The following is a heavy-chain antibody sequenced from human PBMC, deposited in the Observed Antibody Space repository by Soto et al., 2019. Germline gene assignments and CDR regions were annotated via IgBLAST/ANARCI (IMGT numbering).Heavy chain of an antibody. CDR1: GGSISSSHW. D-gene: IGHD3-16*01. V-gene: IGHV4-4*02. J-gene: IGHJ4*02. CDR2: IYHSGST. Sequence: QVQLQESGPGLVKPSGTLSLSCAVSGGSISSSHWWTWVRQPPGKGLEWIGEIYHSGSTNYNPSLKGRVTISVDAARNRFSLNLSSVTAADTAVYYCAVSGGGEDYWGQGILVTVSS. CDR3: AVSGGGEDY.